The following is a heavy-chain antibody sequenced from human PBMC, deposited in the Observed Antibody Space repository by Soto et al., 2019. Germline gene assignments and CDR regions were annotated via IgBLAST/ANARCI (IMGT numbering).Heavy chain of an antibody. CDR2: ISGSGGST. CDR3: AKQSPPSNYDFWSGYYSEFGY. CDR1: GFTFSSYA. Sequence: GGSLRLSCAASGFTFSSYAMSWVRQAPGKGLEWVSAISGSGGSTYYADSVKGRFTISRDNSKNTLYLQMNSLRAEDTAVYYCAKQSPPSNYDFWSGYYSEFGYWGQGTLVTVSS. V-gene: IGHV3-23*01. J-gene: IGHJ4*02. D-gene: IGHD3-3*01.